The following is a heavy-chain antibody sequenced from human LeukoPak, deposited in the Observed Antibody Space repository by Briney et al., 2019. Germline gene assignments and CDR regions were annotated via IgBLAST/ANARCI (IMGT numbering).Heavy chain of an antibody. V-gene: IGHV4-39*01. J-gene: IGHJ5*02. CDR2: IYYSGST. CDR3: ARHGWRYNWFDP. CDR1: GGSISSSSYY. Sequence: PSETLSLTCTVSGGSISSSSYYWSWIRQPPGKGLEWIGYIYYSGSTYYNPSLKSRVTISVDTSKNQFSLKLSSVTAADTAVYYCARHGWRYNWFDPWGQGTLVTVSS. D-gene: IGHD6-19*01.